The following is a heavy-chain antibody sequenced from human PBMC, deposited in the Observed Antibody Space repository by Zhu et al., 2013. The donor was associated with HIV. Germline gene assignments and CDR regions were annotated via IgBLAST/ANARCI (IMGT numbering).Heavy chain of an antibody. V-gene: IGHV1-69*01. CDR2: IIPIFGTA. CDR1: GGTFSSYA. CDR3: ARQIVGATGAFDI. D-gene: IGHD1-26*01. Sequence: QVQLVQSGAEVKKPGSSVKVSCKASGGTFSSYAISWVRQAPGQGLEWMGGIIPIFGTANYAQKFQGRVTITADESTSTAYMELSSLRSEDTAVYYCARQIVGATGAFDIVGPRDNGHRLF. J-gene: IGHJ3*02.